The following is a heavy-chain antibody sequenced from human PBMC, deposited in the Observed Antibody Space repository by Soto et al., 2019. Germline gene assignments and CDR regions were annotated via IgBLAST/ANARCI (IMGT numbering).Heavy chain of an antibody. CDR3: ARSMRYSGYVPVDY. CDR1: GGSISSSSYY. J-gene: IGHJ4*02. D-gene: IGHD5-12*01. CDR2: IYYSGST. Sequence: QLQLQESGPGLVKPSETLSLTCTVSGGSISSSSYYWGWIRQPPGKGLEWIGSIYYSGSTYYNPSLKSRVTISVDTSKNPFSLTPSSVTAADTAVYYCARSMRYSGYVPVDYWGQGTLVTVSS. V-gene: IGHV4-39*01.